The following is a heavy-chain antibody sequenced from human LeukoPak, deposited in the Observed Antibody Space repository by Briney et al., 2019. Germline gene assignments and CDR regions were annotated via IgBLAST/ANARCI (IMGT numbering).Heavy chain of an antibody. CDR1: GFTFSSYG. Sequence: GGSLRLSCAASGFTFSSYGMHWVRQAPGKGLECVAVISYDGSNKYYADSVKGRFTVSRDNSKNTLYLQMYSLRAEDTAVYYCAKDRRPYYYGMDVWGQGTTVTVSS. CDR3: AKDRRPYYYGMDV. J-gene: IGHJ6*02. CDR2: ISYDGSNK. V-gene: IGHV3-30*18.